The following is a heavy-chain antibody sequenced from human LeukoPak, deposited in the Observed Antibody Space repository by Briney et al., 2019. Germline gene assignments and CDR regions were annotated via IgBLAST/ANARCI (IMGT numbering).Heavy chain of an antibody. CDR2: IYNGVNT. CDR3: ARSRAFNSGAFDP. CDR1: GASVSSASY. Sequence: PSETLSLTCTVSGASVSSASYWTWIRRPPGKGVEWIAHIYNGVNTNYNPSLKSRVPISVDTSKNQFSLRLNSVTAADTAVYYCARSRAFNSGAFDPWGQGSLVTVSS. J-gene: IGHJ5*02. D-gene: IGHD1-26*01. V-gene: IGHV4-61*01.